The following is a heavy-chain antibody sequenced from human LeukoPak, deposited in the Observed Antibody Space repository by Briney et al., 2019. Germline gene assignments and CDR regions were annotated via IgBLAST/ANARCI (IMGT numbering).Heavy chain of an antibody. Sequence: GGSLRLSCAASGLTFSNYAMHWVRQAPGKGLEWVAAVWSDGSNKYYGDSVKGRFTITRDNSKNTLYLQMNSLRAEDTAVYYCAKEGYYDSFDYWGQGTLVTVSS. CDR1: GLTFSNYA. D-gene: IGHD3-22*01. CDR3: AKEGYYDSFDY. J-gene: IGHJ4*02. V-gene: IGHV3-33*06. CDR2: VWSDGSNK.